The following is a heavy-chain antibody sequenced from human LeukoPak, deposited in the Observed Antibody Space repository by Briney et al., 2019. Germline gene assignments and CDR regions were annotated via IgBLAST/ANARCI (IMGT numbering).Heavy chain of an antibody. Sequence: GGSLRLSCAASGFTFSSYEMNWVRQAPGKGLEWVSYISSSGSTIYYADSVKGRFTISRDNAKNSLYLQTNSLRAEDTAVYYCATEGYRDSYWGQGTLVTVSS. CDR3: ATEGYRDSY. J-gene: IGHJ4*02. V-gene: IGHV3-48*03. CDR1: GFTFSSYE. CDR2: ISSSGSTI. D-gene: IGHD6-13*01.